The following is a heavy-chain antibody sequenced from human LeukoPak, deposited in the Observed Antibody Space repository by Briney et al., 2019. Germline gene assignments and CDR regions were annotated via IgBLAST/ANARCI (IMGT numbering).Heavy chain of an antibody. J-gene: IGHJ1*01. CDR2: IYPSDSDT. CDR3: ARLTSAAEYFQY. D-gene: IGHD4-17*01. CDR1: GYSFTNYW. V-gene: IGHV5-51*01. Sequence: GESLKISCKGFGYSFTNYWVAWVRQMPGKGLEWVGIIYPSDSDTRYSPSFQGQVTMAVDKSINTAYIQWSSLQASDTAMYYCARLTSAAEYFQYWGQGTLVTVSS.